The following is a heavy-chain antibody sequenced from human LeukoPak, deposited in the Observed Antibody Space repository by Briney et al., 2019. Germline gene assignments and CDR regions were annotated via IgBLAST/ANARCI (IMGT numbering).Heavy chain of an antibody. CDR3: ARSAAAGRIVATFAY. CDR2: IYSGRST. D-gene: IGHD5-12*01. Sequence: PGGSLRLSCAASGFTVSSNDMSWVRQAPGKGLEWVSLIYSGRSTYYADSVKGRFIISRDNSKNTLYLQMNSLRAEDTAVYYCARSAAAGRIVATFAYWGQGTLVTVSS. CDR1: GFTVSSND. V-gene: IGHV3-66*01. J-gene: IGHJ4*02.